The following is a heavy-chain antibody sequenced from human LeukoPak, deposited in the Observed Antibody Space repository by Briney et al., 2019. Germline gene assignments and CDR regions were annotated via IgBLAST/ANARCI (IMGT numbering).Heavy chain of an antibody. J-gene: IGHJ4*02. D-gene: IGHD2-15*01. Sequence: GGSLRLSCAASGFIFNNYWISWVRQAPGEGLEWVAHIKQDGSEKYYVDSVKGRFTISRDNAKNSLYLQMNSLRAEDTAVYYCARQRRYCSGDNCYQRTFDYWGQGTLVTVSS. CDR1: GFIFNNYW. V-gene: IGHV3-7*01. CDR3: ARQRRYCSGDNCYQRTFDY. CDR2: IKQDGSEK.